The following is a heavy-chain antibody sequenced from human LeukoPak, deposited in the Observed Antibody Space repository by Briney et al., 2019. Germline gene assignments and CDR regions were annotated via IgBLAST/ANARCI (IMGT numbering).Heavy chain of an antibody. CDR2: ISYDGSNK. CDR1: GFTFSSYG. D-gene: IGHD5-18*01. CDR3: AKELGGSYSYAY. Sequence: GGSLRLSCAASGFTFSSYGMHWVRQAPGKGLEWVAVISYDGSNKYYADSVKGRFTISRDNSENTLYLQMNSLRAEDTAVYYCAKELGGSYSYAYWGQGTLVTVSS. V-gene: IGHV3-30*18. J-gene: IGHJ4*02.